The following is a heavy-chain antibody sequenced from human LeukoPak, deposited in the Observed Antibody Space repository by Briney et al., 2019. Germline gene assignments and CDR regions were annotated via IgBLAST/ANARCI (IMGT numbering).Heavy chain of an antibody. CDR2: IYWNDDK. CDR1: GFSLTTNGMA. J-gene: IGHJ4*02. Sequence: SGPTLVKPTQTLTLTCTFSGFSLTTNGMAVAWIRQPPGKALEWLGVIYWNDDKRYSPSLQSRRTITKDTSTSQVVLTLANMDPLDAATYYCAHARDITAYPRDWGQGILVTVSS. V-gene: IGHV2-5*01. CDR3: AHARDITAYPRD. D-gene: IGHD2-15*01.